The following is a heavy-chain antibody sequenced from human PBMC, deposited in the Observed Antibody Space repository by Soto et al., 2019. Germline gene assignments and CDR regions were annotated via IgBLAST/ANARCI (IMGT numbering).Heavy chain of an antibody. J-gene: IGHJ6*02. CDR1: GFTFSNYG. CDR3: AQLVVPADHYYYYYGMDV. Sequence: QSGGSLRLSCAASGFTFSNYGMSWVRQAPGKGLEWVSAISGSGGSTYYADSVKGRFTISRDNSKNTLYLQMNSLRAEDTAVYYCAQLVVPADHYYYYYGMDVWGQGTKVPVSS. CDR2: ISGSGGST. D-gene: IGHD2-2*01. V-gene: IGHV3-23*01.